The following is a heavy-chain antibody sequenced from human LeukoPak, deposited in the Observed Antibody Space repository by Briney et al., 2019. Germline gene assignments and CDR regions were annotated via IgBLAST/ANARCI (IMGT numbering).Heavy chain of an antibody. CDR2: MNPNSGNT. D-gene: IGHD1-20*01. J-gene: IGHJ4*02. V-gene: IGHV1-8*03. CDR3: ARSHNWNDLLH. CDR1: GYTFTSYD. Sequence: ASVKVPCKASGYTFTSYDINWVRQATGQGLEWMGWMNPNSGNTGYAQKFQGRVTITRNTSISTAYMELSSLRSEDTAVYYCARSHNWNDLLHWGQGTLVTVSS.